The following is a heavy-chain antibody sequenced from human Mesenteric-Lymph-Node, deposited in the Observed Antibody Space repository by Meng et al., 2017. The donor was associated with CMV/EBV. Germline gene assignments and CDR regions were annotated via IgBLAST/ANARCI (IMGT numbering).Heavy chain of an antibody. CDR2: IKRDGSEK. Sequence: GESLKISCVASEFTFRSYWMSWVRQAPGKGLEWVANIKRDGSEKYYVDSVKGRFTISRDNAKNSLYLQMNSLRAEDTAVYYCAKVFLTARVYSNYDYWGQGTLVTVSS. CDR3: AKVFLTARVYSNYDY. J-gene: IGHJ4*02. CDR1: EFTFRSYW. D-gene: IGHD4-11*01. V-gene: IGHV3-7*01.